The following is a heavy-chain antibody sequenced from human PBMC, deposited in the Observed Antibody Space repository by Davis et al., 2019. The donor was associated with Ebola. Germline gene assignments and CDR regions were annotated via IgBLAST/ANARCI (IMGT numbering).Heavy chain of an antibody. V-gene: IGHV1-46*01. CDR3: ASEGGRYYDGSGYVFDI. D-gene: IGHD3-22*01. J-gene: IGHJ3*02. Sequence: ASVKVSCKASGYRFTSYYMHWVRQAPGQGLEWMGIINPITGGTSYAQNFQVRVNMTRDTSTSTVYMELSSLRSEDTAVYYCASEGGRYYDGSGYVFDIWGQGTMVKVSS. CDR2: INPITGGT. CDR1: GYRFTSYY.